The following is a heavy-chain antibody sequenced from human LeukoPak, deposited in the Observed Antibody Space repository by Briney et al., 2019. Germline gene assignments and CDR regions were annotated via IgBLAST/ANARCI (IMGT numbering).Heavy chain of an antibody. V-gene: IGHV3-33*01. Sequence: GGSLRLSCAASGFTFSSYGMHWVRQAPGKGLEWVAAIWYDASNKHYADSVKGRFTISRDNSKNTLYLQMNSLRAEDTAMYYCATDVNSNYDYWGQGTLVTVSS. CDR3: ATDVNSNYDY. CDR2: IWYDASNK. D-gene: IGHD4-11*01. CDR1: GFTFSSYG. J-gene: IGHJ4*02.